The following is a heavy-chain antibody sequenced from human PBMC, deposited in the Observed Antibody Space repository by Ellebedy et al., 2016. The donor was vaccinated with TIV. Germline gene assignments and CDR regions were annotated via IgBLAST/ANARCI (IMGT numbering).Heavy chain of an antibody. V-gene: IGHV4-31*03. J-gene: IGHJ4*02. CDR3: ASVREYRYGGGGFDY. Sequence: LRLSXTVSGGSISSAPYYWSWIRQQPGKGLEWIGYIDYSGTTYSNPSLKSRVTISRDTSQNQFSLKLSSVTAADTAIYYCASVREYRYGGGGFDYWGQGTLVTVSS. D-gene: IGHD5-18*01. CDR1: GGSISSAPYY. CDR2: IDYSGTT.